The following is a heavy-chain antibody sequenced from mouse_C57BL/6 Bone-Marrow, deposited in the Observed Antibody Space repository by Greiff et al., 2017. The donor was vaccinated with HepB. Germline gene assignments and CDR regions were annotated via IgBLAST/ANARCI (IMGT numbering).Heavy chain of an antibody. J-gene: IGHJ3*01. CDR3: AGLHGGSLGAY. V-gene: IGHV1-81*01. CDR1: GYTFTSYG. Sequence: VKLMESGAELARPGASVKLSCKASGYTFTSYGISWVKQRTGQGLEWIGEIYPRSGNTYYNEKFKGKATLTADKSSSTAYMELRSLTSEDSAVYFCAGLHGGSLGAYWGQGTLVTVSA. CDR2: IYPRSGNT. D-gene: IGHD3-1*01.